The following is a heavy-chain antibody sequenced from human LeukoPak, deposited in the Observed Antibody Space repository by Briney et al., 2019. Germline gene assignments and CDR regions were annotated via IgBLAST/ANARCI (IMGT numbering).Heavy chain of an antibody. V-gene: IGHV1-69*06. CDR3: ARVEITVISLGFDC. CDR1: GYTFSSYA. D-gene: IGHD4-17*01. J-gene: IGHJ4*02. Sequence: SVKVSCKASGYTFSSYAISWVRQAPGQGLEWMGGIIPIFGTANYAQKFQGRVTITADKSTSTAYMELSSLRSDDTAVYYCARVEITVISLGFDCWGQGTLVTVSS. CDR2: IIPIFGTA.